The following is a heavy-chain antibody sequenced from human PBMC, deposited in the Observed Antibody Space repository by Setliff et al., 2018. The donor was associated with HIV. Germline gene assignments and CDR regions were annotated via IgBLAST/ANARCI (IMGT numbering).Heavy chain of an antibody. D-gene: IGHD6-19*01. V-gene: IGHV4-61*02. CDR1: GDSISSGGYY. Sequence: SETLSLTCTVSGDSISSGGYYWSWIRQPAGQGLEWIGRIYTSGNTNYNPSTNYNPSLKSRITISLETSRNQFSLGVTSVTATDTAVYYCTRQSPVAGSGAFDIWGQGTMVTVSS. J-gene: IGHJ3*02. CDR3: TRQSPVAGSGAFDI. CDR2: IYTSGNTNYNPST.